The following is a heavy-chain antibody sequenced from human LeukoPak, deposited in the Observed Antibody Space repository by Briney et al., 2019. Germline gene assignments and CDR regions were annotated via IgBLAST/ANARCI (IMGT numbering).Heavy chain of an antibody. J-gene: IGHJ4*02. CDR2: IFGAGKNTT. CDR3: AKRNTMIRGGPSFDY. Sequence: GGSLRLSCAASGFSFSSYAMNWVLQAPGKGLEWVSIIFGAGKNTTYYADSVKGRFTVSRDNSKNTLYLQMTNLKPEDTAKYYCAKRNTMIRGGPSFDYWGQGILVAVSS. CDR1: GFSFSSYA. V-gene: IGHV3-23*03. D-gene: IGHD3-10*01.